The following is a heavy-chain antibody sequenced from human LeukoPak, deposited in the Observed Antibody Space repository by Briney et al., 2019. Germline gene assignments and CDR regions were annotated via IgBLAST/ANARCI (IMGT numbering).Heavy chain of an antibody. J-gene: IGHJ4*02. Sequence: PGGSLRLSCAASGFSFDDYGMRWVRQAPGKGLEWVSRINWNGGSRGYAESVKGRFTISRDNAKKSLYLQMNSLRAEDTVLYYCARESIDLYYESSAYYFDNWGQGPLVTVSS. V-gene: IGHV3-20*04. CDR3: ARESIDLYYESSAYYFDN. CDR1: GFSFDDYG. D-gene: IGHD3-22*01. CDR2: INWNGGSR.